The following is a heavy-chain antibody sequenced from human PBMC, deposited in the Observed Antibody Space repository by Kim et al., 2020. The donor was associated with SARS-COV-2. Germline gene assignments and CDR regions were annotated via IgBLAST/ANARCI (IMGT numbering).Heavy chain of an antibody. V-gene: IGHV3-30*18. D-gene: IGHD4-17*01. J-gene: IGHJ3*02. CDR3: AKDSGYGDYVDI. CDR2: ISYDGSNK. Sequence: GGSLRLSCAASGFTFSSYGMHWVRQAPGKGLEWVAVISYDGSNKYYADSVKGRFTISRDNSKNTLYLQMNSLRAEDTAVYYCAKDSGYGDYVDIWGQGTMVTVSS. CDR1: GFTFSSYG.